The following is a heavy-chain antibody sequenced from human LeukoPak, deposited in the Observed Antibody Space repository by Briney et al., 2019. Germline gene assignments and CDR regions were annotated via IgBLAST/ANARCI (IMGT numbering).Heavy chain of an antibody. V-gene: IGHV4-61*10. J-gene: IGHJ5*02. Sequence: SETLSLTCTVSGGSISSGSYYWSWIRQPAGKGLEWIGHIYSSGSTNYNPSLKSRVTISVDTSKNQFSLKLSSVTAADTAVYYCARAEEIGPAAIGYNWFDPWGQGTLVTVSS. CDR3: ARAEEIGPAAIGYNWFDP. D-gene: IGHD2-2*01. CDR2: IYSSGST. CDR1: GGSISSGSYY.